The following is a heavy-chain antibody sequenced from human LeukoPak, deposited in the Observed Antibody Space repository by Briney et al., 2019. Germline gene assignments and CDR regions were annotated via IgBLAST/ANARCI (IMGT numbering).Heavy chain of an antibody. Sequence: GGSLRLSCKVSGISVGDSSMTWVRQAPGKGLEWISVIHAGDRAYYADSVEGRFIVSKDKSKNMVYLQMNSLRVEDTAVYYCATLRPDSTGHDEWRSDASDIWGQGTMVTVSS. CDR2: IHAGDRA. CDR3: ATLRPDSTGHDEWRSDASDI. D-gene: IGHD2-8*02. CDR1: GISVGDSS. J-gene: IGHJ3*02. V-gene: IGHV3-66*04.